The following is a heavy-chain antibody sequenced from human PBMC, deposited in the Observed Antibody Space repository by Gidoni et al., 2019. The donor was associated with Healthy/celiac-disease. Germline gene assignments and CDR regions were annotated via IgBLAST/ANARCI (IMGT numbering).Heavy chain of an antibody. D-gene: IGHD3-9*01. Sequence: EVQLVQSGAEVKKPGESLKISCKGSGYSFTNYWNGWVRQMPGKGLAWMGIIYPGESDTRYSPSFKGQVTISADKSISTAYLQWSSLKASDTAMYYCARQDGLRYFDPGMDVWGPRDHGHRLL. J-gene: IGHJ6*02. V-gene: IGHV5-51*01. CDR2: IYPGESDT. CDR1: GYSFTNYW. CDR3: ARQDGLRYFDPGMDV.